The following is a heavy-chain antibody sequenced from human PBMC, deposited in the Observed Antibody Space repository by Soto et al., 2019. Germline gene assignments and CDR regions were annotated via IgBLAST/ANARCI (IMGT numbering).Heavy chain of an antibody. CDR2: IIPTFGTS. D-gene: IGHD6-19*01. CDR3: ARSETAGHKGFDI. V-gene: IGHV1-69*06. CDR1: GGTFSSSA. Sequence: QVQLEQSGAEVRKPGSSVKVSCKASGGTFSSSAINWLRQAPGQGPEWMGGIIPTFGTSNYIPTLRGRVTITAATSTNTAYMEVSSLTSEDTAMYYCARSETAGHKGFDIWGQGTMVTVSA. J-gene: IGHJ3*02.